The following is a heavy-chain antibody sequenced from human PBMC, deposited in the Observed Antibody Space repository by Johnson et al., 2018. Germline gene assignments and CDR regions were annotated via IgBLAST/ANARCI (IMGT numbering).Heavy chain of an antibody. CDR1: GGTFSTYA. CDR3: ATRGNCSGGSCYLLSAFDI. V-gene: IGHV1-69*01. J-gene: IGHJ3*02. Sequence: QVQLVQSGAEVKKPGSSVKVSCKASGGTFSTYAISWVRQAPGQGLEWMGGMNPIFGTTNYAQKFQGRVTITADEATNTAYMELSSLGSDDTAVYYCATRGNCSGGSCYLLSAFDIWGQGTVVTVSS. D-gene: IGHD2-15*01. CDR2: MNPIFGTT.